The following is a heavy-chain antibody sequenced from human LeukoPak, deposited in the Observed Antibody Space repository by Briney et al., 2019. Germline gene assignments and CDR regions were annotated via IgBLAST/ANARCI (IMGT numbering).Heavy chain of an antibody. J-gene: IGHJ5*02. CDR3: ARARLPKYYYDSSGLRGQDSDP. CDR1: GFTFSSYA. Sequence: PGGSLRLSCAASGFTFSSYAMHWVREAPGKGLEWVAVISYDGSNKYYADSVKGRFTISRDNSKNTLYLQMNSLRAEDTAVYYCARARLPKYYYDSSGLRGQDSDPWGQGTLVTVSS. D-gene: IGHD3-22*01. V-gene: IGHV3-30-3*01. CDR2: ISYDGSNK.